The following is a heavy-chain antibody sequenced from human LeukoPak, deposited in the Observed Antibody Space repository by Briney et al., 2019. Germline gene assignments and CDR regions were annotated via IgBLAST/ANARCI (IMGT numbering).Heavy chain of an antibody. V-gene: IGHV4-31*03. CDR2: IYYSGST. J-gene: IGHJ4*02. Sequence: SQTLSLTCTVSGGSISSGGYYWSWIRQHPGKGLEWIGYIYYSGSTYYNPSLKSRVTISVDTSKNQFSLKLSSVTAADTALYYCARDRASAGGFDYWGQGTLVTVSS. CDR1: GGSISSGGYY. CDR3: ARDRASAGGFDY. D-gene: IGHD2-15*01.